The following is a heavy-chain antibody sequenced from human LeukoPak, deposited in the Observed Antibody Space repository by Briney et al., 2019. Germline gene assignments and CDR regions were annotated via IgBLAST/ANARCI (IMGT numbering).Heavy chain of an antibody. D-gene: IGHD6-13*01. CDR3: ARGTSSSWYFYYYYMDV. CDR2: ISAYNGNT. Sequence: ASVKVSCKASGYTFTSYGISWVRQAPGQGLEWMGWISAYNGNTNYAQKFQGRVTMTRNTSISTAYMELSSLRSEDTAVYYCARGTSSSWYFYYYYMDVWGKGTTVTISS. CDR1: GYTFTSYG. J-gene: IGHJ6*03. V-gene: IGHV1-18*01.